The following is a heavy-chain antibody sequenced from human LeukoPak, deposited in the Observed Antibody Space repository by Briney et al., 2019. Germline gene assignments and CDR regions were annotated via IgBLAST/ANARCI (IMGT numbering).Heavy chain of an antibody. CDR3: ARGDYYYDSSGYYFDY. CDR1: GGSISSYY. Sequence: PSETLSLTCTVSGGSISSYYWSWIRQPAGKGLEWIGRIYTSGITNYNPSLKSRVTMSVDTSQNQFSLKLSSVTAADTAVHYCARGDYYYDSSGYYFDYWGQGTLVTVSS. D-gene: IGHD3-22*01. V-gene: IGHV4-4*07. J-gene: IGHJ4*02. CDR2: IYTSGIT.